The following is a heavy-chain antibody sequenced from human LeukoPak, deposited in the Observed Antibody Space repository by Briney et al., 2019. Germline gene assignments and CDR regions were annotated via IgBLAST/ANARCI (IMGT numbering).Heavy chain of an antibody. CDR2: ITADSKIT. CDR3: AKDRRFPDDVFDM. D-gene: IGHD2-21*01. V-gene: IGHV3-23*01. CDR1: GFTFSIYA. Sequence: GGSLRLSCAASGFTFSIYAMSRVRQAQGKGLEWVSAITADSKITYYVASVRGRFTISRDNSKNTLYLQMNSLRAEDTALYYCAKDRRFPDDVFDMWGQGTMVTVSS. J-gene: IGHJ3*02.